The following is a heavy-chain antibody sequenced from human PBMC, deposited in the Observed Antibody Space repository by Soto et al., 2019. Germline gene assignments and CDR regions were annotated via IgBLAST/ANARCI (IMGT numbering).Heavy chain of an antibody. J-gene: IGHJ4*02. Sequence: EVQLLESGGGLVQPGGSLRLSCAASGFTFSSYAMSWVRQAPGKGLEWVSAISGSGGSTYYADSVKGRFTISRDNSKTTLYLQMNSLRAGDTAVYYCANGTLRDPTFDYWGQGTLVTVSS. CDR1: GFTFSSYA. CDR3: ANGTLRDPTFDY. CDR2: ISGSGGST. D-gene: IGHD4-17*01. V-gene: IGHV3-23*01.